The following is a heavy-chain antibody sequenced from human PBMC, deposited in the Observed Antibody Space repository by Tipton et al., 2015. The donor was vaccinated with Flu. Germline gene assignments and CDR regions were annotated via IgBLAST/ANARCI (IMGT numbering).Heavy chain of an antibody. D-gene: IGHD3-22*01. Sequence: GLVKPSETLSLTCTVSGGSISYYYWSWIRQPPGKGLEWVGYIYYSGSTNYNPSLKSRVTISVDTSKNQFSLKLTSVTAADTAVYFCASEDFDSREYYPTRFDPRGQGTLVTVSP. CDR3: ASEDFDSREYYPTRFDP. CDR1: GGSISYYY. J-gene: IGHJ5*02. CDR2: IYYSGST. V-gene: IGHV4-59*01.